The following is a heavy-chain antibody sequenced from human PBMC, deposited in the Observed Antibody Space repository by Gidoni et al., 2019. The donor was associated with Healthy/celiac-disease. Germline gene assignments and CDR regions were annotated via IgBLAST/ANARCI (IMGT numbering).Heavy chain of an antibody. Sequence: EVQLVESGGGLVKPGGSLRLSCAASGFTFSSYSMNWVRQAPGKGLEWVSSMSSSSSYIYYADSVKGRFTISRDNAKNSLYLQMNSLRAEDTAVYYCARDLAVAVGGGAYWGQGTLVTVSS. J-gene: IGHJ4*02. CDR1: GFTFSSYS. CDR3: ARDLAVAVGGGAY. D-gene: IGHD6-19*01. V-gene: IGHV3-21*01. CDR2: MSSSSSYI.